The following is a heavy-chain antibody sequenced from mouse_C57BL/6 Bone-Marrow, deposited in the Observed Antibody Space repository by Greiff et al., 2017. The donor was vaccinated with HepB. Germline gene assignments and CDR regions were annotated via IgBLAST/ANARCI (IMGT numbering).Heavy chain of an antibody. J-gene: IGHJ4*01. Sequence: EVMLVESGGGLVQSGRSLRLSCATSGFTFSDFYMEWVRQAPGKGLEWIAASRNKANDYTTEYSASVKGRFIVSRDTSQSILYLQMNALRAEDTAIYYCARDATYGYNYAMDYWGQGTSVTVSS. D-gene: IGHD2-2*01. CDR3: ARDATYGYNYAMDY. CDR1: GFTFSDFY. CDR2: SRNKANDYTT. V-gene: IGHV7-1*01.